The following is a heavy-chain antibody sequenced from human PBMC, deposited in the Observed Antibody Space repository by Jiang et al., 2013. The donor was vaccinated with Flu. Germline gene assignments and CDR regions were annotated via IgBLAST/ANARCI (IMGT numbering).Heavy chain of an antibody. J-gene: IGHJ6*02. Sequence: WMGWISAYNGNTNYAQKLQGRVTMTTDTSTSTAYMELRSLRSDDTAVYYCARVQYGGGVDYHPAYYYYGMDVWGQGTTVTVSS. V-gene: IGHV1-18*01. CDR3: ARVQYGGGVDYHPAYYYYGMDV. CDR2: ISAYNGNT. D-gene: IGHD3-16*01.